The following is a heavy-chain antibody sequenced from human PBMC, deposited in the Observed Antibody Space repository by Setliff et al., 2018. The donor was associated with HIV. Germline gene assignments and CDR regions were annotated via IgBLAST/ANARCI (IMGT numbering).Heavy chain of an antibody. CDR1: GFTFSSYW. V-gene: IGHV3-74*01. CDR2: INSDGSST. D-gene: IGHD6-13*01. Sequence: GSLRLSCAASGFTFSSYWMHWVRQAPGKGLVWVSRINSDGSSTSYADSVKGRFTISRDNAKNTLYLRMNSLRAEDAAVYYCARAGLYSSSWHYYYYYMDVWGKGTTVTVS. CDR3: ARAGLYSSSWHYYYYYMDV. J-gene: IGHJ6*03.